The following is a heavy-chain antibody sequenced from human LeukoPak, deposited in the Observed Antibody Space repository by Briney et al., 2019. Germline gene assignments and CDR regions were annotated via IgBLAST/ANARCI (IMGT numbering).Heavy chain of an antibody. CDR3: ARAGPGSGWYFDY. CDR1: GYDFTSVG. D-gene: IGHD6-19*01. Sequence: ASVKVSCKASGYDFTSVGITWVRRAPGQGLEWMGWISPYNGNTRYAQKFQGRVAMTTDTSTTTAYMELRGLRFNDTAVYYSARAGPGSGWYFDYWGQGTLVTVSS. CDR2: ISPYNGNT. V-gene: IGHV1-18*01. J-gene: IGHJ4*02.